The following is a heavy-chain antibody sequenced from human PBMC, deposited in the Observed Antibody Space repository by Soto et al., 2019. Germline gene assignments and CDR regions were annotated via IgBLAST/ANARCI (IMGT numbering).Heavy chain of an antibody. CDR1: GFTFSSYG. CDR2: IWYDGSNK. CDR3: ARDLGVGEMATITGGGFDY. D-gene: IGHD5-12*01. Sequence: QVQLVESGGGVVQPGRSLRLSCAASGFTFSSYGMHWVRQAPGKGLEWVAVIWYDGSNKYYADSVKGRFTISRDNSKNTLYQQMNSLRAEDTAVYYCARDLGVGEMATITGGGFDYWGQGTLVTVSS. J-gene: IGHJ4*02. V-gene: IGHV3-33*01.